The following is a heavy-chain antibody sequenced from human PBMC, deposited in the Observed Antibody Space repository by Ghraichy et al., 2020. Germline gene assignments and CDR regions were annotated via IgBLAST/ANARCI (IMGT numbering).Heavy chain of an antibody. CDR1: GFTFSTYW. J-gene: IGHJ6*02. V-gene: IGHV3-74*01. CDR2: INGDGSST. CDR3: ARDRTNDYGMDV. Sequence: LSLTCAASGFTFSTYWMHWVRQDPGKGLVWVSRINGDGSSTSYADSVKGRFTISRDNAKKTMYLQMNSLRAEDTAIYYCARDRTNDYGMDVWGQGTTVTVSS.